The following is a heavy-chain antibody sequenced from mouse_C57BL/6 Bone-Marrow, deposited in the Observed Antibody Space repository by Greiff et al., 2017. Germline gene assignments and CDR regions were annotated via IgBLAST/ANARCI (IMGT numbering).Heavy chain of an antibody. V-gene: IGHV1-12*01. J-gene: IGHJ2*01. CDR2: IYPGNGDT. Sequence: QVQLQQSGAELVRPGASVTMSCKASGYTFTSYNMHWVQQTPRQGLEWIGAIYPGNGDTSYNQKFKGKATLTVDKSSSTAYMQLSSLTAEDAAVYFCARERSHYLGYWGQGTILTVSS. CDR1: GYTFTSYN. CDR3: ARERSHYLGY.